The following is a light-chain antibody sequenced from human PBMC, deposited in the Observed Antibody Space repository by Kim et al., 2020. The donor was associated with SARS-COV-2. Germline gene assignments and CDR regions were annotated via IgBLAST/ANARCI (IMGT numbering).Light chain of an antibody. CDR2: YNS. V-gene: IGLV3-21*04. J-gene: IGLJ1*01. Sequence: SYELTQPPSMTVAPGKTARIPCGGNNIGTKNVHWFQQKPGQAPVLVMYYNSDRPSGIPERFSGSNSGNTATLRISRVEGGDEADYYCQVWDSNTNHLVFGGGTKVTVL. CDR1: NIGTKN. CDR3: QVWDSNTNHLV.